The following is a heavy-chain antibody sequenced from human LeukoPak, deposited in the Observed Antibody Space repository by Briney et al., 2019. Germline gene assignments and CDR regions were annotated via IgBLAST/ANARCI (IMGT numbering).Heavy chain of an antibody. J-gene: IGHJ4*02. CDR2: IDASGNT. CDR1: GGSISSYY. CDR3: ARVTYSIFDY. Sequence: PSETLSLTCTVSGGSISSYYWSWIRQPAGKELEWIGRIDASGNTNYNPSLKSRVTMSVDSSKNQFSLKLSSVTAADTAVYYCARVTYSIFDYWGQGTLVTVSS. V-gene: IGHV4-4*07. D-gene: IGHD2-21*01.